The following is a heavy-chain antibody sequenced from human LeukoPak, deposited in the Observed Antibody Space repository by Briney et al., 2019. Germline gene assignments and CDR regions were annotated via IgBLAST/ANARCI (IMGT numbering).Heavy chain of an antibody. D-gene: IGHD6-13*01. CDR1: GFTFSSYW. J-gene: IGHJ6*03. CDR2: IKQDGSEK. Sequence: PGGSLRLSCAASGFTFSSYWMSWVRQAPGKGLEWVANIKQDGSEKYYVDSVKGRFTISRDNAKNSLYLQMNSLRAEDTAVYYCARDQYSSSWYGSDYYMDVWGKGTTVTVSS. CDR3: ARDQYSSSWYGSDYYMDV. V-gene: IGHV3-7*01.